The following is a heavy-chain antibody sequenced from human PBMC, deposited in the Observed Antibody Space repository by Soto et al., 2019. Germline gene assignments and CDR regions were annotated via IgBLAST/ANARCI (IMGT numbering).Heavy chain of an antibody. CDR1: GFSFSSYG. J-gene: IGHJ2*01. CDR2: ISYDGNTR. Sequence: QAQLVESGGGVVQSGMSLRLSCAASGFSFSSYGMSWVRQGPGRGLEWVATISYDGNTRLCGECVRGRFTISRDDSRNALYLQMTRLTADDPAVFYFARGRDYTADGYFDPWGRGTLVTVSS. V-gene: IGHV3-33*01. CDR3: ARGRDYTADGYFDP. D-gene: IGHD3-3*01.